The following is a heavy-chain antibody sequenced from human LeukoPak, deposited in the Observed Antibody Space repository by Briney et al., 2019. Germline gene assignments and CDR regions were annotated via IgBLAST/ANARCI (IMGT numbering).Heavy chain of an antibody. CDR1: GFTFSSYA. J-gene: IGHJ4*02. CDR2: ISYDESNK. CDR3: ARDSTRRIAAAGTPDY. Sequence: GGSLRLSCAASGFTFSSYAMHWVRQAPGKGLEWVAVISYDESNKYYADSVKGRFIISRDNSKNTLYLQMNSLRAEDTAVYYCARDSTRRIAAAGTPDYWGQGTLATVSS. D-gene: IGHD6-13*01. V-gene: IGHV3-30*03.